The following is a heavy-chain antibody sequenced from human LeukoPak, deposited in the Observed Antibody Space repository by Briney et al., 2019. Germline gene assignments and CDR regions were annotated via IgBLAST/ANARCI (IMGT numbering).Heavy chain of an antibody. V-gene: IGHV4-38-2*01. CDR3: AKVGAYGDYARHDY. D-gene: IGHD4-17*01. J-gene: IGHJ4*02. CDR1: GYSISTGYY. Sequence: PSETLSLTCAVSGYSISTGYYWGWIRQPPGKGLEWIGNIYHSGETYYNPSLKSRVTLSADASKNQFSLKLSSVTAADTAVYYCAKVGAYGDYARHDYWGQGTLVTASS. CDR2: IYHSGET.